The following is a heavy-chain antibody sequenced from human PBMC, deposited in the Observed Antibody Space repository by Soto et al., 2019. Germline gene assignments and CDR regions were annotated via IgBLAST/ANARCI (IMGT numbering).Heavy chain of an antibody. CDR3: AKDQAYYYDSSGYPLHDY. CDR1: GFTFSSCA. Sequence: PGGSLRLSCAASGFTFSSCAMGWVRQAPGKGLEWVSDIIDSGGSTYYADSVKGRFTISRDNSKSTLYLQMNSLRAEDTAVYYCAKDQAYYYDSSGYPLHDYWGQGTLVTVSS. J-gene: IGHJ4*02. D-gene: IGHD3-22*01. CDR2: IIDSGGST. V-gene: IGHV3-23*01.